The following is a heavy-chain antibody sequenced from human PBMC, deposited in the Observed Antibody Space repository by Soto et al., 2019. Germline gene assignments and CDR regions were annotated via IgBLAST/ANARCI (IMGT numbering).Heavy chain of an antibody. CDR3: ARVAIFGVARGNYYYYGMDV. D-gene: IGHD3-3*01. J-gene: IGHJ6*02. CDR2: IYTSGST. V-gene: IGHV4-4*07. Sequence: PSETLSLTCTVSGGSISSYYWSWIRQPAGKGLEWIGRIYTSGSTNYNPSLKSRVTMSVDTSKNQFSLKLSSVTAADTAVYYCARVAIFGVARGNYYYYGMDVWGQGTTVTVSS. CDR1: GGSISSYY.